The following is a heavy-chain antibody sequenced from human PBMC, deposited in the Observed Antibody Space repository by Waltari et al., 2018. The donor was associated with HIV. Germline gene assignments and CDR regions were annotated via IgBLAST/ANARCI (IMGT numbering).Heavy chain of an antibody. V-gene: IGHV4-38-2*01. CDR3: ARLPYSTSRFDY. Sequence: QVHLQESAPGLVKPSDTLSPTCPVPGSSLRPRYYWGWIRPPPGKGLEWIGSFWRTGSTYYNPSLKSRVTISGDTSKNQFSLNLTSVTAADTAVYFCARLPYSTSRFDYWGQGTLVTVSS. CDR1: GSSLRPRYY. D-gene: IGHD6-6*01. CDR2: FWRTGST. J-gene: IGHJ4*02.